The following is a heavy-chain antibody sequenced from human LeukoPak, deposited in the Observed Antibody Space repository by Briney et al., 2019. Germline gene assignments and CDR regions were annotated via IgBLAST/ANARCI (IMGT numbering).Heavy chain of an antibody. CDR3: ARDSPYSSGWADFDH. CDR1: GGSISSGSYY. Sequence: PSQTLSLTCTVSGGSISSGSYYWSWIRQPAGKGLEWIGRIYTSGSTNYNPSLKSRVTISVDTSKNQFSLKLSSVTAADTAVYYCARDSPYSSGWADFDHWGQGTLVTVSS. CDR2: IYTSGST. V-gene: IGHV4-61*02. D-gene: IGHD6-19*01. J-gene: IGHJ4*02.